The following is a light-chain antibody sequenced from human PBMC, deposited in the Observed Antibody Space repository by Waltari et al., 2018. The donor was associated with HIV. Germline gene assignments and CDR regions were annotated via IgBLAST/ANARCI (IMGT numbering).Light chain of an antibody. CDR1: SGDVGGYNF. CDR2: NVN. CDR3: CSYTSSGPRYVL. J-gene: IGLJ2*01. V-gene: IGLV2-14*03. Sequence: QSALTQPASVSGSLGQLITISCTGTSGDVGGYNFVSWYQQHPGKAPKLIIYNVNSRPSGVSIRFSGSRSANTASLTISGLQAEDEADYFCCSYTSSGPRYVLFGGGTRLTVL.